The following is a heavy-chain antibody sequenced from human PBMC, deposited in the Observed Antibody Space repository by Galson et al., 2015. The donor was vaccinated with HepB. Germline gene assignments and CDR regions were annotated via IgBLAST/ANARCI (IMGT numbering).Heavy chain of an antibody. J-gene: IGHJ3*02. D-gene: IGHD3-10*01. CDR1: GFSLSTSGMC. CDR3: ARMVLWFGELFLGAFDI. CDR2: IDWDDDK. Sequence: PALVKPTQTLTLTCTFSGFSLSTSGMCVSWIRQPPGKALEWLALIDWDDDKYYSTSLKTRLTISKDTSKNQVVLTMTNMDPVDTATYYCARMVLWFGELFLGAFDIWGQGTMVTVSS. V-gene: IGHV2-70*01.